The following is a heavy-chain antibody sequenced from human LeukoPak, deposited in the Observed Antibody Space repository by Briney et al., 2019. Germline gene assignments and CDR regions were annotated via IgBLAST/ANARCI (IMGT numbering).Heavy chain of an antibody. Sequence: PSETLSLTCTVSGGSISSGGYYWSWIRQHPGKGLEWIGEINHSGSTNYNPSLKSRVTISVDTSKNQFSLKLSSVTAADTAVYYCARESRYYYGSGGGYYYYYMDVWGKGTTVTVSS. J-gene: IGHJ6*03. CDR3: ARESRYYYGSGGGYYYYYMDV. D-gene: IGHD3-10*01. CDR1: GGSISSGGYY. V-gene: IGHV4-39*07. CDR2: INHSGST.